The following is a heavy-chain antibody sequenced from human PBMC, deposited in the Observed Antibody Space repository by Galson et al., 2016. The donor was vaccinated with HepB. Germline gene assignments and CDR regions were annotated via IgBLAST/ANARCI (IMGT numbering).Heavy chain of an antibody. CDR2: IWYDGSNK. V-gene: IGHV3-33*01. CDR1: GFTFVTYG. Sequence: SLRLSCAASGFTFVTYGMHWVRQAPGKGLEWVAVIWYDGSNKYYGDSVKGRFTISRDNSKNTLYLQMNSLRGEDTAVYYCARGQLAYSYGPGDAFDIWGQGTMVTVSP. J-gene: IGHJ3*02. CDR3: ARGQLAYSYGPGDAFDI. D-gene: IGHD5-18*01.